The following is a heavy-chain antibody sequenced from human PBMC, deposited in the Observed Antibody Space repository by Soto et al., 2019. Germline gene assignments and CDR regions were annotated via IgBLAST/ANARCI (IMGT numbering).Heavy chain of an antibody. CDR3: ASVGDRSGWYLHY. V-gene: IGHV3-74*01. CDR2: INSDGSST. CDR1: GFTFSSYW. D-gene: IGHD6-19*01. Sequence: EVQLVESGGGLVQPGGSLRLSCAASGFTFSSYWMHWVRQAPGKGLVWVSRINSDGSSTSYADSVKGRFTISRDNAKNPLYLPMNSLRAEDTAVYYCASVGDRSGWYLHYWGQGTLVTVSS. J-gene: IGHJ4*02.